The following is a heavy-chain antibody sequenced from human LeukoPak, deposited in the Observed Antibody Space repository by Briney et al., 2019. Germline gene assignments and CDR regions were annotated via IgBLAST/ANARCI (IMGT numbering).Heavy chain of an antibody. V-gene: IGHV1-8*03. Sequence: ASVKVSCKASGYTFTSYDINWVRQATGQGLEWMGWMNPNSGNTGYAQKFQGRVTITRNTSIGTAYMELSSLRSEDTAVYYCARANRPRYYDFWSGYFNWFDPWGQGTLVTVSS. D-gene: IGHD3-3*01. CDR2: MNPNSGNT. CDR3: ARANRPRYYDFWSGYFNWFDP. J-gene: IGHJ5*02. CDR1: GYTFTSYD.